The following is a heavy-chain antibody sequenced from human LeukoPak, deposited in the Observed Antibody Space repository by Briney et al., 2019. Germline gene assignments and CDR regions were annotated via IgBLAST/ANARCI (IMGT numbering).Heavy chain of an antibody. CDR1: GFIFSDWC. D-gene: IGHD1-1*01. Sequence: PGGSLRLSCAASGFIFSDWCMGWVRQAPGKGLEWVASIKKDGSEKYYVDSVKGRFSISRDNADNSLSLQMNSLRAGDTAVYYCARGPPAGYGTCWFGYWGQGSLVTVSS. J-gene: IGHJ5*01. CDR2: IKKDGSEK. V-gene: IGHV3-7*05. CDR3: ARGPPAGYGTCWFGY.